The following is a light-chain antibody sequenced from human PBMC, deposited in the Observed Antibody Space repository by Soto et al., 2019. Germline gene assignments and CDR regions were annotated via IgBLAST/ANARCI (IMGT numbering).Light chain of an antibody. CDR3: LQHNKYPYT. V-gene: IGKV1-6*01. CDR2: TVS. CDR1: QGIRKD. Sequence: AIQMTQSPSSLSASVGDRVTITCRASQGIRKDLGWYQQKPGKAPKLLIYTVSSLQGGVPSRFSGSGSGTDFTLTISSLQPEDFATYYCLQHNKYPYTFGQGTKLEIK. J-gene: IGKJ2*01.